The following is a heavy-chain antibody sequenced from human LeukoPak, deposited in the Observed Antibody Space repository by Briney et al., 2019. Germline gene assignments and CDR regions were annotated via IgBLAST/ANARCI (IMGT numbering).Heavy chain of an antibody. D-gene: IGHD1-26*01. V-gene: IGHV3-23*01. CDR2: ISGNGGGT. Sequence: GGSLRLSCAASGFTFSSYAMSWVRQAPGKGLEWVSTISGNGGGTYYTDSVKSRFSISRDNSKNTLSLQMNSLRVEDTAAYYCAKGGPRDWFDPWGQGTLVTVSS. CDR1: GFTFSSYA. J-gene: IGHJ5*02. CDR3: AKGGPRDWFDP.